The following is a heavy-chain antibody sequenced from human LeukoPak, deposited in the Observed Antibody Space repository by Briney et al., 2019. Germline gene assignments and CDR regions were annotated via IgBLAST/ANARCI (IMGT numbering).Heavy chain of an antibody. J-gene: IGHJ4*02. V-gene: IGHV3-48*01. CDR2: ITNSGNSK. Sequence: GGSLRLSCVASEFTFSSYSMNWVRQAPGKGLEWVSYITNSGNSKSYADSVKGRFTISRDNTKNSLYLQMNGLRAEDTAVYYCAKSALQDRSTWCEHYDCWGPGTLVTVSS. CDR1: EFTFSSYS. D-gene: IGHD4/OR15-4a*01. CDR3: AKSALQDRSTWCEHYDC.